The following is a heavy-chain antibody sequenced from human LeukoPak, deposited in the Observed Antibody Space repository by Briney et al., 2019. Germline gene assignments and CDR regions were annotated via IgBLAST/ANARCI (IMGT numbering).Heavy chain of an antibody. Sequence: PGGSLRLSCAASGFTFSSYEMNWVRQAPGKGLEWVSYITSSSSSIYYADSVKGRFTISRDNAKNSLYLQMNSLRAEDTAVYYCARDNMGFDYWGQGTLVTVYS. J-gene: IGHJ4*02. CDR1: GFTFSSYE. D-gene: IGHD2/OR15-2a*01. V-gene: IGHV3-48*01. CDR3: ARDNMGFDY. CDR2: ITSSSSSI.